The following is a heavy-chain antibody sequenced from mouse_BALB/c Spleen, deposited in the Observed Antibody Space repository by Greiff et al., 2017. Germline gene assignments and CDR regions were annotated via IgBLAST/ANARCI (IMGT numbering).Heavy chain of an antibody. CDR2: ISSGSSTI. J-gene: IGHJ2*01. V-gene: IGHV5-17*02. CDR3: ARGEFITTVVADFDY. Sequence: EVMLVESGGGLVQPGGSRKLSCAASGFTFSSFGMHWVRQAPEKGLEWVAYISSGSSTIYYADTVKGRFTISRDNPKNTLFLQMTSLRSEDTAMYYCARGEFITTVVADFDYWGQGTTLTVSS. D-gene: IGHD1-1*01. CDR1: GFTFSSFG.